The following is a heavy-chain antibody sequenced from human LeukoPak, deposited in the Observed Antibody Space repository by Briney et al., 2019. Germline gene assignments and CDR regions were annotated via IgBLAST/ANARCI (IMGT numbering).Heavy chain of an antibody. J-gene: IGHJ4*02. Sequence: GESLKISCKGSGYSFTSYWIGWVRQMPGKGLEWMGIIYPGDSDTRYSPSFQGQGTISADKSISTAYLQWSSLKASDTAMYYCARGLGYCSSTSCYFDYWGQGTLVTVSS. CDR3: ARGLGYCSSTSCYFDY. D-gene: IGHD2-2*01. CDR2: IYPGDSDT. CDR1: GYSFTSYW. V-gene: IGHV5-51*01.